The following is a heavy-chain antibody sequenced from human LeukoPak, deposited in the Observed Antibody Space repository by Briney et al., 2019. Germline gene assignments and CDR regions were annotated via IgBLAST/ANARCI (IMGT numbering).Heavy chain of an antibody. CDR1: GFTFSSYA. J-gene: IGHJ3*02. CDR3: AKGAAVVTAWGEAFDI. CDR2: ISGSGGST. D-gene: IGHD2-21*02. V-gene: IGHV3-23*01. Sequence: GGSLRLSCAASGFTFSSYAMSWVRQAPGKGLEWVSAISGSGGSTYYADSVKGRFTISRDNSKNTLYLQMNSLRAEDTAVYYCAKGAAVVTAWGEAFDIWGQGTMVTVSS.